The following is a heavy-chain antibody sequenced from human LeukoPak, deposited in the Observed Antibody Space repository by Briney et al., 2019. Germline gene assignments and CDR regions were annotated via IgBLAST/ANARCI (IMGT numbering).Heavy chain of an antibody. V-gene: IGHV3-33*01. Sequence: PGGSLRLSCAASGFTFSSYGMHWVRQAPGKGLEWVAVIWYDGSNKYYADSVKGRFTISRDNSKNTLYLQMNSLRADDTAIYFCVGLRYNYGLSAYWGQGTLVIVSS. D-gene: IGHD5-18*01. CDR2: IWYDGSNK. CDR1: GFTFSSYG. J-gene: IGHJ4*02. CDR3: VGLRYNYGLSAY.